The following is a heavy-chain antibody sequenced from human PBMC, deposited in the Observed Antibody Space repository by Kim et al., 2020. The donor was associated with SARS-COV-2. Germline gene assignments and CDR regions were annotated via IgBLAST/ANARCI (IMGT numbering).Heavy chain of an antibody. Sequence: GKNYAQRFQGRVTMTRDTSISTACMELSRLGSDDTAVYYCARDQAQYGDVWGQGTTVTVSS. CDR2: GK. J-gene: IGHJ6*02. V-gene: IGHV1-2*02. CDR3: ARDQAQYGDV. D-gene: IGHD2-2*01.